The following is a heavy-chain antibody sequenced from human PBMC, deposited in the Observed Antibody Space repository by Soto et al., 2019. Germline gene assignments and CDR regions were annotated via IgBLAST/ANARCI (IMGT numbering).Heavy chain of an antibody. CDR1: GGTFSSYA. J-gene: IGHJ6*02. CDR3: ARNNYDSGGYYYVRYYYYGMDV. D-gene: IGHD3-22*01. V-gene: IGHV1-69*13. Sequence: GASVKVSCKASGGTFSSYAISWVRQAPGQGLEWMGGIIPIFGTANYAQKFQGRVTITADESTSTAYMELSSLRSEDTAVYYCARNNYDSGGYYYVRYYYYGMDVWGQGTTVTVSS. CDR2: IIPIFGTA.